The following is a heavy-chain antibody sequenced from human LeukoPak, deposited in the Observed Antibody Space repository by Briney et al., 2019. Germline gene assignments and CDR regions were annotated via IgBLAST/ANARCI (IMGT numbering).Heavy chain of an antibody. CDR1: GGSISSYY. J-gene: IGHJ4*02. Sequence: SETLSLTCTVSGGSISSYYWSWIRQPPGKGLEWIGYIYYSGSTNYNPSLKSRVTISVDTSKNQFSLKLSSVTAADTAVYYCARDVVAAPGTWDYWGQGTLATVSS. D-gene: IGHD6-13*01. V-gene: IGHV4-59*01. CDR2: IYYSGST. CDR3: ARDVVAAPGTWDY.